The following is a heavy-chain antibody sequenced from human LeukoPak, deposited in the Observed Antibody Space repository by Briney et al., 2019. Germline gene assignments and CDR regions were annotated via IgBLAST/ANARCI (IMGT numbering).Heavy chain of an antibody. Sequence: SETLSLTCTVSGGPISSSSYYWGWLRQPPGKGLEWIGSIYYSGSTYYNPSLKSRVTISVDTSKNQFSLNLSSVTAADTAVYYCARLYYDSSGYYQICYFDYWGQGTLVTVSS. CDR3: ARLYYDSSGYYQICYFDY. V-gene: IGHV4-39*01. CDR1: GGPISSSSYY. D-gene: IGHD3-22*01. CDR2: IYYSGST. J-gene: IGHJ4*02.